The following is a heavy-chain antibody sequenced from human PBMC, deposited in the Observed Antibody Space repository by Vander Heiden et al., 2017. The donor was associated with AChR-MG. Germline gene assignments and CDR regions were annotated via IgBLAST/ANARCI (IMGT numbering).Heavy chain of an antibody. J-gene: IGHJ3*02. V-gene: IGHV1-2*04. CDR1: GYTFTGYY. CDR2: INPNSGGT. Sequence: QVQLVQSGAEVKKPGASVKVSCKASGYTFTGYYMHWVRQAPEQGREWMGWINPNSGGTNYAQKVQGWVTMTRDTSISTAYMELSRLRSDDTAVYYCAGATYRRTGGYCSSTSCRGAFDIWGQGTMVTVSS. CDR3: AGATYRRTGGYCSSTSCRGAFDI. D-gene: IGHD2-2*01.